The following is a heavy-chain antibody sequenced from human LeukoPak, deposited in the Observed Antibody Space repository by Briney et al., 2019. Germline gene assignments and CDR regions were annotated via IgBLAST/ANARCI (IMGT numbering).Heavy chain of an antibody. D-gene: IGHD1-26*01. CDR2: ISGSGGST. V-gene: IGHV3-23*01. J-gene: IGHJ4*02. Sequence: GGSLRLSCAASGFTFSSYAMSWVRQAPGKGLEWVSAISGSGGSTYYADSVKGRFTISRDNSKNTLYLQMNSLRAEDTAVYYCSRNGELLKLSQYYFDYWGQGTLVTVSS. CDR3: SRNGELLKLSQYYFDY. CDR1: GFTFSSYA.